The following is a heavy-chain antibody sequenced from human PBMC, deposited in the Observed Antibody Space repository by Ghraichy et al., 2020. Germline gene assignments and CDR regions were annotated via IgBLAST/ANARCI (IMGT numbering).Heavy chain of an antibody. CDR1: GFTFDDYT. Sequence: GGSLRLSCAASGFTFDDYTMHWVRQAPGKGLEWVSLISWDGGSTYYADSVKGRFTISRDNSKNSLYLQMNSLRTEDTALYYCAKDHYGDYGALFDYWGQGTLVTVSS. D-gene: IGHD4-17*01. CDR2: ISWDGGST. J-gene: IGHJ4*02. V-gene: IGHV3-43*01. CDR3: AKDHYGDYGALFDY.